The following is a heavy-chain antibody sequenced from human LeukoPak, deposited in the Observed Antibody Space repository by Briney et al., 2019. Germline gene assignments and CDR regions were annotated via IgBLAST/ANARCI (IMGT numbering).Heavy chain of an antibody. J-gene: IGHJ4*02. D-gene: IGHD1-26*01. CDR3: ARDHGGSYWYYFDY. CDR2: IGRSGSPV. V-gene: IGHV3-48*03. CDR1: GFTFSDYE. Sequence: GGSLRLSCAASGFTFSDYEMNWVRQAPGKGLEWISSIGRSGSPVYNTDSLKGRFSISRDNAKNTLYLQLNSLRAEDTAVYYCARDHGGSYWYYFDYWGQGTLVTVSS.